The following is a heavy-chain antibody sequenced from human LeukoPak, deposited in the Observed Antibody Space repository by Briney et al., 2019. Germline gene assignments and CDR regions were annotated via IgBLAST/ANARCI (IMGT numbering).Heavy chain of an antibody. CDR3: AKVGYSSSWYANFDY. CDR2: ISGSGGST. J-gene: IGHJ4*02. Sequence: GGSLRLSCAASGFTFSSYAMSWVRQAPGKGLEWASTISGSGGSTYYADSVKGRFTISRDNSKNTLYLQMNSLRAEDTAVYYCAKVGYSSSWYANFDYWGQGTLVTVSS. V-gene: IGHV3-23*01. D-gene: IGHD6-13*01. CDR1: GFTFSSYA.